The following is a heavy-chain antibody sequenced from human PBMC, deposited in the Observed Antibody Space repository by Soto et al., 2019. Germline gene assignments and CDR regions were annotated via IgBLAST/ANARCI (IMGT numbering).Heavy chain of an antibody. CDR2: ISAYNGNT. Sequence: ASVKVSCKASGYTFTSYGISWVRQAPGQGLEWMGWISAYNGNTNYAQKLQGRVTMTTDTSTSTAYMELRSLRSDDTAVYYCARDLEVYRFLEWLQGHQSMDFWGQGTTVTVSS. CDR3: ARDLEVYRFLEWLQGHQSMDF. D-gene: IGHD3-3*01. J-gene: IGHJ6*02. CDR1: GYTFTSYG. V-gene: IGHV1-18*01.